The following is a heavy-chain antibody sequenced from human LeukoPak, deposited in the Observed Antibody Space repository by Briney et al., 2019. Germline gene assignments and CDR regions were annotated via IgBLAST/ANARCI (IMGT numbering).Heavy chain of an antibody. V-gene: IGHV3-30*02. D-gene: IGHD2-2*01. CDR1: GFTFSSYG. CDR2: IRYDGSNK. Sequence: PGGSLRLSCAASGFTFSSYGMHWVRQAPGKGLELVAFIRYDGSNKYYADSVKGRFTISRDTSKNTLYLQMNSLRAEDTAVYYCAKDFRDWSYATSPDYWGQGTLVTVSS. J-gene: IGHJ4*02. CDR3: AKDFRDWSYATSPDY.